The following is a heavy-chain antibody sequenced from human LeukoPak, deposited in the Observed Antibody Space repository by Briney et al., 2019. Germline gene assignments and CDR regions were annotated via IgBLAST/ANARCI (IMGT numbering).Heavy chain of an antibody. V-gene: IGHV3-30-3*01. CDR1: GFTFSSYA. J-gene: IGHJ4*02. CDR3: ARATAGDY. CDR2: ISYDGSNK. Sequence: GGSLRPSCAASGFTFSSYAMHWVRQAPGKGLEWVAVISYDGSNKYYADSVKGRFTISRGNSKNTLYLQMNSLRAEDTAVYYCARATAGDYWGQGTLVTVSS.